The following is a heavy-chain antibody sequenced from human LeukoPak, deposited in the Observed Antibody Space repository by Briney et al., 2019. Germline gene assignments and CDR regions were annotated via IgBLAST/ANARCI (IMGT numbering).Heavy chain of an antibody. J-gene: IGHJ4*02. V-gene: IGHV4-31*03. CDR3: ARGDYGDYVFDY. CDR2: IYYSGST. D-gene: IGHD4-17*01. CDR1: GGSISSGGYY. Sequence: PSETLSLTCTVSGGSISSGGYYWSWMRQHPGKGLEWVGYIYYSGSTYYNPSLKSRVTLSVDTSKNQFSLTLSSVTAADTAVYYCARGDYGDYVFDYRGQGTLVTVSS.